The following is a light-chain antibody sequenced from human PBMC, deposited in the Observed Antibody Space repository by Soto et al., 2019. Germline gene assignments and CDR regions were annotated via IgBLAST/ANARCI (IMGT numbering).Light chain of an antibody. CDR1: QGIRND. CDR2: EAS. V-gene: IGKV1-6*01. Sequence: AIQMTQSPSSLSASVGDRVTITCRASQGIRNDLGWYQQKPGKAPKLLIYEASSLQSGVPSRFSGSGSGTDFTLTINSLQPEDFATYYCLQDYNYPPTFGGGTKVEIK. CDR3: LQDYNYPPT. J-gene: IGKJ4*01.